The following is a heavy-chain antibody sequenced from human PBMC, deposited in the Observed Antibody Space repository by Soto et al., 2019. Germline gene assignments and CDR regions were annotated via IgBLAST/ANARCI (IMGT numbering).Heavy chain of an antibody. CDR1: GYTFTSYG. J-gene: IGHJ6*03. CDR3: AKAYSSSSRLSSPMDV. Sequence: ASVKVSCKASGYTFTSYGISWVRQAPGQGLEWMGWISAYNGNTNYAQKLQGRVTMTTDTSTSTAYMELRSLRSDDTAVYYCAKAYSSSSRLSSPMDVWGKGTTVTVSS. V-gene: IGHV1-18*01. CDR2: ISAYNGNT. D-gene: IGHD6-6*01.